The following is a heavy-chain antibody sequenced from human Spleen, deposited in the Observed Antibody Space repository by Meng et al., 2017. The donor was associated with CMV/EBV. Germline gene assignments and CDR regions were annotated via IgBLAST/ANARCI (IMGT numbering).Heavy chain of an antibody. V-gene: IGHV3-11*04. CDR1: GFTFSDYY. Sequence: GESLKISCAASGFTFSDYYMSWIRQAPGKGLEWVSYISSSGSTIYYADSVKGRFTISRDNAKNSLYLQMNSLRAEDTAVYYCARDLTGYCSGGSCYSGIDAFDIWGQGTMVTVSS. CDR2: ISSSGSTI. D-gene: IGHD2-15*01. J-gene: IGHJ3*02. CDR3: ARDLTGYCSGGSCYSGIDAFDI.